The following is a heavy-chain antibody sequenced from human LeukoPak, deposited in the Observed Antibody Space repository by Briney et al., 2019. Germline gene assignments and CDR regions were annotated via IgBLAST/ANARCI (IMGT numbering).Heavy chain of an antibody. J-gene: IGHJ6*03. CDR3: ARVSLGWELLGYYYYYYMDV. CDR2: MNPNSGNT. D-gene: IGHD1-26*01. CDR1: GYTFTSYD. V-gene: IGHV1-8*01. Sequence: ASVKVSCKASGYTFTSYDINWVRQATGQGLEWMGWMNPNSGNTGYAQKFQGRVTMTRNTSISTAYMELSSLRSEDTAVYYCARVSLGWELLGYYYYYYMDVWGKGTTVTVSS.